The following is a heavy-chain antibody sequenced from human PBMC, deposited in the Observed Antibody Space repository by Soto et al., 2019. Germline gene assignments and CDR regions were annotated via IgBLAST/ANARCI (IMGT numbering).Heavy chain of an antibody. V-gene: IGHV5-51*01. D-gene: IGHD3-3*01. CDR3: ARAHYDFWSGYNAYYYYMDV. CDR1: GYSFTSYW. Sequence: PGESLKISCKGSGYSFTSYWIGWVRQMTGKGLEWMGIIYPGDSDTRYSPSFQGQVTISADKSISTAYLQWSSLKASDTAMYYCARAHYDFWSGYNAYYYYMDVWGKGTTVTVSS. J-gene: IGHJ6*03. CDR2: IYPGDSDT.